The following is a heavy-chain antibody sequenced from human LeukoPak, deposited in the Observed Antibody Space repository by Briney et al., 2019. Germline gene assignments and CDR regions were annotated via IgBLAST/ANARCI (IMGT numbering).Heavy chain of an antibody. V-gene: IGHV3-74*01. Sequence: PGGSLRLSCAPSVLTFRSYWMLWVRQAPGKGLVWVSRINRDGSRTSYAGSVKGRFTIFRDNAKNTLYLQLKQMRGEETGVYYWARDVTATLHYWGQGTLVTVSS. CDR2: INRDGSRT. D-gene: IGHD5-18*01. J-gene: IGHJ4*02. CDR3: ARDVTATLHY. CDR1: VLTFRSYW.